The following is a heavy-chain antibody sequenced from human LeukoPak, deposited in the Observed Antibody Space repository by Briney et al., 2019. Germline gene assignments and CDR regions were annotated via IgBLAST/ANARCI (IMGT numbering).Heavy chain of an antibody. J-gene: IGHJ4*02. D-gene: IGHD3-16*01. CDR3: VRDRIMITFGGALSL. CDR1: GFTFSSYA. CDR2: ISYDGSNK. Sequence: PGGSLRLSCAASGFTFSSYAMHWVRRAPGKGLEWVAGISYDGSNKYYADSVKGRFTISRNNSKNTLDLQMNSLRAEDTAVYYCVRDRIMITFGGALSLWGQGTLVTVSS. V-gene: IGHV3-30-3*01.